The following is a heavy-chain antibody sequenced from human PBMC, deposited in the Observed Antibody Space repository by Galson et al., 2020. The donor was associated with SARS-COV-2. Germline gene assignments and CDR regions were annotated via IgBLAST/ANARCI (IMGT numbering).Heavy chain of an antibody. J-gene: IGHJ4*02. V-gene: IGHV4-34*01. CDR1: GGSFSGYY. CDR3: ARGGGSSWYGDY. Sequence: SETLSLTCAVYGGSFSGYYWSWIRQPPGKGLEWIGEINHSGSTNYNPSLKSRVTISVDTSKNQFSLKLSSVTAADTAVYYCARGGGSSWYGDYWGQGTLVTVSS. CDR2: INHSGST. D-gene: IGHD6-13*01.